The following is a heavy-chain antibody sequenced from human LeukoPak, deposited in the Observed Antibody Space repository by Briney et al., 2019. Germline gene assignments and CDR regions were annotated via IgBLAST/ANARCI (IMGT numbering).Heavy chain of an antibody. J-gene: IGHJ4*02. CDR1: GFTFSGSA. CDR3: TTHKMFYSGSYLVGDY. CDR2: IRSKANSYAT. Sequence: GGSLRLSCAASGFTFSGSAMHWVRQASGKGLEWVGRIRSKANSYATTYAASVKGRFTISRDDSKNTAYLQMNSLKTEDTAVYYCTTHKMFYSGSYLVGDYWGQGTLVTVSS. D-gene: IGHD1-26*01. V-gene: IGHV3-73*01.